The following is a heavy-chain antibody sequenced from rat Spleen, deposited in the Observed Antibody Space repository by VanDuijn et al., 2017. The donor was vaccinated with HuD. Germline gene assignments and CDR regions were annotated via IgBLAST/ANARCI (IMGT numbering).Heavy chain of an antibody. J-gene: IGHJ1*01. Sequence: EVRLVESGGGLVQPGKSMKLSCAASGFTFSDYDMTWVRQAPTRGLEWVASITYDGTNVYYRDSVKGRFTISRDSAKSTLYLQMDSLRSEDTATYYCTTLSLFWGPGTMVTVSS. V-gene: IGHV5-20*01. CDR3: TTLSLF. CDR1: GFTFSDYD. CDR2: ITYDGTNV.